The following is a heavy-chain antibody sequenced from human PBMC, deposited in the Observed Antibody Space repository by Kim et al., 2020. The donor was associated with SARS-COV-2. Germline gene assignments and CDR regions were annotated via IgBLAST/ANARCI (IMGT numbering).Heavy chain of an antibody. J-gene: IGHJ4*02. D-gene: IGHD3-3*01. CDR3: ARTGWHTGVADY. V-gene: IGHV3-21*01. Sequence: YYADSVKGRFTISRDNAKNSLYLQMNSLRAEDTAVYYCARTGWHTGVADYWGQGTLVTVSS.